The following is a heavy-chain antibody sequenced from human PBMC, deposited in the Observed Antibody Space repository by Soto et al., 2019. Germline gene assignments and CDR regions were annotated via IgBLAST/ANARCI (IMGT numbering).Heavy chain of an antibody. CDR3: ARGPRGWYGFDY. D-gene: IGHD6-19*01. CDR1: GFTFSSDW. V-gene: IGHV3-74*01. CDR2: MNGDGSRT. J-gene: IGHJ4*02. Sequence: EVQLVESGGGLVQPGGSLRLSCTASGFTFSSDWMHWVRQAPGKGPVWVSRMNGDGSRTNYADLGKGRFAISRDNAKNTLYLQMYSLGAEDTAVYYCARGPRGWYGFDYWGRGTLVPVSS.